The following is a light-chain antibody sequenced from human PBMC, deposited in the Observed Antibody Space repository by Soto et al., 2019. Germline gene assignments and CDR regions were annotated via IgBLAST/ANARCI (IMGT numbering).Light chain of an antibody. CDR2: EVT. V-gene: IGLV2-14*01. CDR1: SSDVGGYNF. CDR3: SSYTGSNTVT. Sequence: QSALTQPASVSGSPGQSITISCTGTSSDVGGYNFVSWYHQHPGKAPKLLIYEVTKWPSGVSSRFSASKSGNTASLTISDLLADDEGDYYCSSYTGSNTVTFGGGTKLTVL. J-gene: IGLJ2*01.